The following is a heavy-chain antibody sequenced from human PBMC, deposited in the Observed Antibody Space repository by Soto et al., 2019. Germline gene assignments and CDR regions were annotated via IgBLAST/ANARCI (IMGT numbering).Heavy chain of an antibody. D-gene: IGHD2-15*01. J-gene: IGHJ5*02. CDR2: IYYSGST. Sequence: QLQLQESGPGLVKPSETLSLTCTVSGGSISSSSYYWGWIRQPPGKGLEWIGSIYYSGSTYYNPSLKSRVTISVDTSKNQFSLKLSSVTAADTAVYYFARQEYCSGGSCYGWFDPWGQGTLVTVSS. CDR1: GGSISSSSYY. CDR3: ARQEYCSGGSCYGWFDP. V-gene: IGHV4-39*01.